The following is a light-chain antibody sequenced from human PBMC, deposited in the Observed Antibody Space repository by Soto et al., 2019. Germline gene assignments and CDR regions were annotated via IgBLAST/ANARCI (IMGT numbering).Light chain of an antibody. CDR2: GAT. V-gene: IGKV1-6*01. Sequence: ATQMTQSPSSLSASVGDRVTISCRASQGISNYLAWYQQRPGKAPNLLIFGATTLQSGVPSRFSASGSGPDFTLTISSLQPEDFATYYCLQDYNYPWTFGQGTKVDIK. CDR3: LQDYNYPWT. CDR1: QGISNY. J-gene: IGKJ1*01.